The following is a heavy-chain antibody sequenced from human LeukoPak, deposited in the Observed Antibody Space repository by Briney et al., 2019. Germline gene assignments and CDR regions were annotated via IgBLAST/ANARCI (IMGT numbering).Heavy chain of an antibody. CDR1: GGSFSGYY. V-gene: IGHV4-34*01. Sequence: SETLSLTCAVYGGSFSGYYWSWIRQPPGKGLEWIGEINHSGSTNYNPSLKSRVTISVDTSKNQFCLKLSSVTAADTAVYYCARGHGDIVVVPAAISGLGSSYYFDYWGEGTLVTVSS. J-gene: IGHJ4*02. CDR2: INHSGST. D-gene: IGHD2-2*01. CDR3: ARGHGDIVVVPAAISGLGSSYYFDY.